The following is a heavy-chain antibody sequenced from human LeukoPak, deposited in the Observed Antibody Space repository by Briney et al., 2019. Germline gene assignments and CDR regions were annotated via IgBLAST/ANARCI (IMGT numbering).Heavy chain of an antibody. Sequence: ASVKVSCKASGFTFTSSAVQWVRQARGPRLEWIGWIVVGSGNTNYAQKFQERVTITRDMSTSLVYMELSSLRSEDTAVYYCAAEAAYYYDSRDAFDVWGQGTMVTVSS. V-gene: IGHV1-58*01. CDR3: AAEAAYYYDSRDAFDV. D-gene: IGHD3-22*01. CDR2: IVVGSGNT. J-gene: IGHJ3*01. CDR1: GFTFTSSA.